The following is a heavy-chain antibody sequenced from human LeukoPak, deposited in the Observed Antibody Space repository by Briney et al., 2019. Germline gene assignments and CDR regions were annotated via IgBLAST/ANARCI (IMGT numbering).Heavy chain of an antibody. V-gene: IGHV3-23*01. D-gene: IGHD6-13*01. Sequence: PGGSLRLSCAASGFTFSNYAMSWVRQAPGKGLEWVSAISRSGGNTYYADSVKGRFTISGDNSKNTLYLQMNSLRAEDTAVYYCAKGYSSSWYRLFDYWGQGTLVTVSS. CDR3: AKGYSSSWYRLFDY. CDR2: ISRSGGNT. J-gene: IGHJ4*02. CDR1: GFTFSNYA.